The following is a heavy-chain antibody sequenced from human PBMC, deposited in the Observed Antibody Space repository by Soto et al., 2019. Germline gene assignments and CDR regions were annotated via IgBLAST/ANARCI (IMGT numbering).Heavy chain of an antibody. CDR3: ARHDPDIVVVPAAIDY. CDR1: GGSISSSSYY. J-gene: IGHJ4*02. CDR2: IYYSGST. Sequence: QLQLQESGPGLVKPSETLSLTCTVSGGSISSSSYYWGWIRQPPGKGLEWIGSIYYSGSTYYNPSLKSRVTISVDTSKNQFSLKLSSVTAADTAVYYCARHDPDIVVVPAAIDYWGQGTLVTASS. D-gene: IGHD2-2*01. V-gene: IGHV4-39*01.